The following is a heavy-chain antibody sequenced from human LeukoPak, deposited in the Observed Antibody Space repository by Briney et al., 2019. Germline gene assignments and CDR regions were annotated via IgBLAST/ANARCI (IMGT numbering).Heavy chain of an antibody. CDR2: ISGSGGNT. D-gene: IGHD2/OR15-2a*01. CDR3: AKERPQTTSFDY. V-gene: IGHV3-23*01. CDR1: KFSFSTYP. Sequence: GGSLRLSCAASKFSFSTYPMNWVRQAPGKGLEWVSTISGSGGNTYYADSVKGRFTISRDNSKNTLYLQMNSLRAEDTAIYYCAKERPQTTSFDYWGQGTLATVSS. J-gene: IGHJ4*02.